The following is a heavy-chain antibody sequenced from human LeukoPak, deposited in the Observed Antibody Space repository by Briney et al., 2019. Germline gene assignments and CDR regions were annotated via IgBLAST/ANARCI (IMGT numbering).Heavy chain of an antibody. V-gene: IGHV3-74*03. J-gene: IGHJ4*02. CDR3: VAYNWNYPDY. CDR1: GFSFRSYF. D-gene: IGHD1-7*01. CDR2: INTDGRDT. Sequence: GGSLRLSCAASGFSFRSYFMYWVRQAPGKGLVWVSRINTDGRDTEYADPVKGRFTISRDKAKNTLYMQMNSLREEDTAVYYCVAYNWNYPDYWGQGTLVTVSS.